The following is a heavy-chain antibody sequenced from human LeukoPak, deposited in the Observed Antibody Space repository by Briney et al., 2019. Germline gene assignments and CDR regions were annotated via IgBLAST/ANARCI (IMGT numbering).Heavy chain of an antibody. Sequence: GASVKVSCKASGYTFTGYYMHWVRQAPGQGLEWMGWINPNSGGTNYAQKFQGRVTMTRDTSISTAYMELSRLRSEDTAVYYCARVAYRSYYDRSGHYHLDYWGQGTLVTVSS. CDR1: GYTFTGYY. CDR2: INPNSGGT. V-gene: IGHV1-2*02. J-gene: IGHJ4*02. D-gene: IGHD3-22*01. CDR3: ARVAYRSYYDRSGHYHLDY.